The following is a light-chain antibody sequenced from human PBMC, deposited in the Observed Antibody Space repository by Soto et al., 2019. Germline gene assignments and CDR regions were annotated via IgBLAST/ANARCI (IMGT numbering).Light chain of an antibody. CDR2: STT. V-gene: IGLV7-43*01. Sequence: QAVVTQEPSLTVSPGGTVTLTCASSTGAVTSGYYPNWFQQRPGQPPRALICSTTYKHPWTPARFSGSLVGGKAALTLSGAQPEDEAEYYCLLFYGDGVVFGGGTKLTVL. CDR3: LLFYGDGVV. CDR1: TGAVTSGYY. J-gene: IGLJ2*01.